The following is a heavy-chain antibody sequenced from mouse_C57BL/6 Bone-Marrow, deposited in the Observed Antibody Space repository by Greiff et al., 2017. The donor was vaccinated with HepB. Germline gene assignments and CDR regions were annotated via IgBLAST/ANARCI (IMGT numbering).Heavy chain of an antibody. Sequence: VQLQQPGAELVKPGASVKLSCKASGYTFTSYWMHWVKQRPGRSLEWIGRIDPNSGGTKYNEKFKSKATLTVDKPSSTAYMQLSSLTSEDSAVYYCARGRLRRYYAMDYWGQGTSVTVSS. CDR3: ARGRLRRYYAMDY. CDR2: IDPNSGGT. V-gene: IGHV1-72*01. D-gene: IGHD2-4*01. J-gene: IGHJ4*01. CDR1: GYTFTSYW.